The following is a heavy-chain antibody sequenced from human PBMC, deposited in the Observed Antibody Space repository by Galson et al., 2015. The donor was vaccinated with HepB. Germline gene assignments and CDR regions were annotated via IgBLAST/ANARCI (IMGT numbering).Heavy chain of an antibody. D-gene: IGHD2/OR15-2a*01. V-gene: IGHV4-39*01. J-gene: IGHJ4*02. CDR3: ASTLYGPIDY. Sequence: LSLTCTVSGGSISSSSYYWGWIRQPPGKGLEWIGSIYYSGSTYYNPSLKSRVTISVDTSKNQFSLKLSSVTAADTAVYYCASTLYGPIDYWGQGTLVTVSS. CDR1: GGSISSSSYY. CDR2: IYYSGST.